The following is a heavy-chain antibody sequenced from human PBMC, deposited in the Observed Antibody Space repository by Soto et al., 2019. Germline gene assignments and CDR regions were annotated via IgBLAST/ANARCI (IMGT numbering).Heavy chain of an antibody. D-gene: IGHD6-13*01. V-gene: IGHV4-31*03. CDR2: IYYSGST. CDR1: GGSISSGGYY. CDR3: ARASRGAAGTLGWFDP. J-gene: IGHJ5*02. Sequence: QVQLQESGPGLVKPSQTLSLTCTVSGGSISSGGYYWSWIRQHPGKGLEWIGYIYYSGSTYYNPSLKSRVTISVDTSKNQFSLKLSAVTAADTAVYYCARASRGAAGTLGWFDPWGQGTLVTVSS.